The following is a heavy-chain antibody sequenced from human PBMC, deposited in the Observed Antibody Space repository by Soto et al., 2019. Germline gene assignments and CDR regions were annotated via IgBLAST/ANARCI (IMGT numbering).Heavy chain of an antibody. V-gene: IGHV3-21*02. CDR3: ARVEDIVTTARWGLTY. CDR1: GFTFRSYS. CDR2: ISAGSGYI. J-gene: IGHJ4*02. D-gene: IGHD5-12*01. Sequence: EVQLVESGGGLVKPGGSLRLSCAASGFTFRSYSMTWVRQAPGQGLEWVSSISAGSGYIYYPDSLKGRFTISRDNANNSLYLQMNRLRAEDTAVYYCARVEDIVTTARWGLTYWGQGTLVTVSS.